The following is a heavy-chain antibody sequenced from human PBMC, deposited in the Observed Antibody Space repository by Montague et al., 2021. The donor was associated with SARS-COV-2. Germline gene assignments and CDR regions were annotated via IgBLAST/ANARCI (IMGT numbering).Heavy chain of an antibody. CDR2: ISSTSSNI. CDR1: GFTFSSYS. Sequence: SLRLSCAASGFTFSSYSMTWVRQAPGKGLEWVSSISSTSSNIDYADSVKGRFTISRDNAKNSLYPQMNSLRAEDTAVYFCARERTVVIITGYYYYGVDVWGQGTTVTVSS. CDR3: ARERTVVIITGYYYYGVDV. D-gene: IGHD3-10*01. V-gene: IGHV3-21*01. J-gene: IGHJ6*02.